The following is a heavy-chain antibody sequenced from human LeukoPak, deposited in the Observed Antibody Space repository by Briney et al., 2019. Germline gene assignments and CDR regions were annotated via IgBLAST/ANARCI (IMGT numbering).Heavy chain of an antibody. CDR2: ISGSGGST. CDR3: ASLGGSGWRPFDY. Sequence: QPGGSLRLSCAASGFTFSSYAMSWVRQAPGKGLEWVSAISGSGGSTYYADSVKGRFTISRDNSKNTLYLQMNSLRAEDTAVYYCASLGGSGWRPFDYWGQGTLVTVSS. V-gene: IGHV3-23*01. CDR1: GFTFSSYA. J-gene: IGHJ4*02. D-gene: IGHD6-19*01.